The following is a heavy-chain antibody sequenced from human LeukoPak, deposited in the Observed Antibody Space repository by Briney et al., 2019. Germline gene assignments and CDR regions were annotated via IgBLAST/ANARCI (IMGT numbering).Heavy chain of an antibody. CDR2: ISYSGST. Sequence: SETLSLTFTVSGGSISDYYWSCIRQPPGKGLEWIGYISYSGSTNYNPSLKSRVTISVDTSKNQFSLKLSSVTAADTAVYYCATLVGATDYWGQGTLVTVSS. V-gene: IGHV4-59*12. CDR1: GGSISDYY. D-gene: IGHD1-26*01. CDR3: ATLVGATDY. J-gene: IGHJ4*02.